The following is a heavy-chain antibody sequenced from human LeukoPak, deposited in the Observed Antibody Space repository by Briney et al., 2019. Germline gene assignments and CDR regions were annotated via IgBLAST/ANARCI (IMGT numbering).Heavy chain of an antibody. CDR3: AKGCSSTSCAIEFDS. Sequence: GGSLRLSCGGSGFNFKNYGIHWVRQAPGRGLEWVAGMSYDGGHIYYGDSVKGRFTISRDNSKDTAYVEMNSLRPADTAVYYRAKGCSSTSCAIEFDSWGQGILVTVSS. V-gene: IGHV3-30*18. CDR2: MSYDGGHI. CDR1: GFNFKNYG. J-gene: IGHJ4*02. D-gene: IGHD2-2*01.